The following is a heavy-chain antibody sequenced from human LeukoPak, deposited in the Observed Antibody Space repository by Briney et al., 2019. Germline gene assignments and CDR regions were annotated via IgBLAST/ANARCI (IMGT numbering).Heavy chain of an antibody. CDR3: ARGLDDSSDRDAFDI. D-gene: IGHD3-22*01. CDR1: GGSISSSGYY. CDR2: IYYSGST. V-gene: IGHV4-39*07. J-gene: IGHJ3*02. Sequence: SETLSLTCTVSGGSISSSGYYWGWIRQPPGKGLEWIGSIYYSGSTYYNPSLKSRVTISVDTSKNQFSLKLSSVTAADTAVYYCARGLDDSSDRDAFDIWGQGTMVTVSS.